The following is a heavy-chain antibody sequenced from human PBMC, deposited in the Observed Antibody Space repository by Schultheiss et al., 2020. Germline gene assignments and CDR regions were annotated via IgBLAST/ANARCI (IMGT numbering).Heavy chain of an antibody. CDR2: INHRGST. V-gene: IGHV4-34*01. CDR1: GGSFSGYY. D-gene: IGHD6-19*01. CDR3: ARHSGQWLIPYWFDP. J-gene: IGHJ5*02. Sequence: ETLSLTCAVYGGSFSGYYWSWIRQPPGKGLEWLGEINHRGSTHYNPSLKSRVTISVDTSKNQFSLKLSSVTAADTAVYYCARHSGQWLIPYWFDPWGQGTLVTVSS.